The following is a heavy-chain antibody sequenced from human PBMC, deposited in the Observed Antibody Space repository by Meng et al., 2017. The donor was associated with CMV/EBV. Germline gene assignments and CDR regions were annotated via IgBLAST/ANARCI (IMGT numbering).Heavy chain of an antibody. Sequence: ASVKVSCKASGYTFTSYYMHWVRQAPGQGLEWMGIINPGGGSTSYAQKFQGRVTMTRDTSTSTVYMELSSLRSEDTAVYYCARVRKANTEGLYYYYGMDVWGQGTTVTVSS. V-gene: IGHV1-46*01. J-gene: IGHJ6*02. CDR3: ARVRKANTEGLYYYYGMDV. D-gene: IGHD1/OR15-1a*01. CDR1: GYTFTSYY. CDR2: INPGGGST.